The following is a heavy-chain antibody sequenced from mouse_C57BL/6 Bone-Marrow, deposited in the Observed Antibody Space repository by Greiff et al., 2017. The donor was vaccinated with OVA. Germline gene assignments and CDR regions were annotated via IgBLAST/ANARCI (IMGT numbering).Heavy chain of an antibody. CDR2: IFPGSGST. J-gene: IGHJ3*01. Sequence: VQGVESGPELVKPGASVKISCKASGYTFTDYYINWVKQRPGQGLEWIGWIFPGSGSTYYNEKFKGKATLTVDKSSSTAYMLLSSLTSEDSAVYFCARDPVYYYGGRGFAYWGQGTLVTVSA. D-gene: IGHD1-1*01. CDR3: ARDPVYYYGGRGFAY. V-gene: IGHV1-75*01. CDR1: GYTFTDYY.